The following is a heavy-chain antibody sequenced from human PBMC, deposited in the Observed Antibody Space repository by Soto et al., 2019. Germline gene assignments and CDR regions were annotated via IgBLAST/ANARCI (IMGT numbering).Heavy chain of an antibody. J-gene: IGHJ4*02. Sequence: QVQLQESGPGLVKPSQTLSLTCTVSGGSISSGGYYWSWIRQHPGKGLEWIGYIYYSGGTYYNPSLKSRVTISVDTSKHQFSLKLSSVTAADTAVYYCARVPYYDSSGYPEYYFDYWGQGTLVTVSS. CDR1: GGSISSGGYY. CDR2: IYYSGGT. V-gene: IGHV4-31*03. D-gene: IGHD3-22*01. CDR3: ARVPYYDSSGYPEYYFDY.